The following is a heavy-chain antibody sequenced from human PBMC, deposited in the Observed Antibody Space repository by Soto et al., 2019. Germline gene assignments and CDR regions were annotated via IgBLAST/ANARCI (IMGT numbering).Heavy chain of an antibody. CDR2: INHSGST. D-gene: IGHD3-10*01. CDR1: GGSFSGYY. CDR3: AGDTDGSGSYINWFDP. V-gene: IGHV4-34*01. J-gene: IGHJ5*02. Sequence: SETLSLTCAVYGGSFSGYYWSWIRQPPGKGLEWIGEINHSGSTNYNPSLKSRVTISVDTSKNQFSLKLSSVTAADTAVYYCAGDTDGSGSYINWFDPWGQGTLVTVSS.